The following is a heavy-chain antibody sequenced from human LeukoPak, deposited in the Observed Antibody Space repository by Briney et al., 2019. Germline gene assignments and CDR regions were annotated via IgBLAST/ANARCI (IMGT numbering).Heavy chain of an antibody. D-gene: IGHD2-21*02. V-gene: IGHV3-74*01. Sequence: PGGSLRLSCAASGFTFRNYAMHWGRQAPGKGLVWVSRINSAGSSTTYADSVKGRFTISRDNAKNTLYLQVNSLRAEDTAVYYCAREAPCGSDCSYYPDYWGQGTLVTVSS. CDR1: GFTFRNYA. J-gene: IGHJ4*02. CDR2: INSAGSST. CDR3: AREAPCGSDCSYYPDY.